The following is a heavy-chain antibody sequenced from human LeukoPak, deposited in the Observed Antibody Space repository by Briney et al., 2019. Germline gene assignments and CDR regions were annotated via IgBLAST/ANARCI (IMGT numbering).Heavy chain of an antibody. CDR1: GFIFSSYV. Sequence: GRSLRLSCAASGFIFSSYVLHWVRQAPGKGLEWVAVISHDGSTKYYVDSVKGRFTISRDNSKNTLYLQMNSLRAEDTAVYYCATGYCSGGSCYPPTYWGQGTLVTVSS. CDR2: ISHDGSTK. D-gene: IGHD2-15*01. J-gene: IGHJ4*02. CDR3: ATGYCSGGSCYPPTY. V-gene: IGHV3-30*03.